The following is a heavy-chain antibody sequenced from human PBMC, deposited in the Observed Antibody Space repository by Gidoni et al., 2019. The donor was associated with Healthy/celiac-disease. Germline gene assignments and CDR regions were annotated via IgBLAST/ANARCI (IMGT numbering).Heavy chain of an antibody. V-gene: IGHV3-15*01. J-gene: IGHJ6*02. CDR1: GFTFSNAW. Sequence: EVQLVESGGGLVKPGGSLRLSCAASGFTFSNAWMSWVRQAPGKGLEWVGRIKSKTDGGTTDYAAPVKGRFTISRDDSKNTLYLQMNSLKTEDTAVYYCTTDGLVDTAMVRFDYYYYGMDVWGQGTTVTVSS. CDR3: TTDGLVDTAMVRFDYYYYGMDV. D-gene: IGHD5-18*01. CDR2: IKSKTDGGTT.